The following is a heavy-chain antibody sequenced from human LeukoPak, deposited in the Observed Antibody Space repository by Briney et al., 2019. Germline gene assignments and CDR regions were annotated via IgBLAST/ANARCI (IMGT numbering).Heavy chain of an antibody. CDR1: GGSISSYY. J-gene: IGHJ4*02. Sequence: PSETLSLTCTVSGGSISSYYWSWIRQPPGKGLEWIGYIYYSGSTNYNPSLKSRVTISVDTSKNQFSLKLSSVTAADTAVYYCARANPLRSGYPELDYWGQGTLVTVSS. CDR3: ARANPLRSGYPELDY. CDR2: IYYSGST. V-gene: IGHV4-59*01. D-gene: IGHD3-3*01.